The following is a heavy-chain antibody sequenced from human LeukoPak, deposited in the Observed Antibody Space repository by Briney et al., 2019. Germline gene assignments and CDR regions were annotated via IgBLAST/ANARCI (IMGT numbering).Heavy chain of an antibody. V-gene: IGHV3-48*03. CDR2: ISSSGSTI. CDR3: ARDQRGLHRGWFDP. CDR1: GFTFSSYE. J-gene: IGHJ5*02. D-gene: IGHD3-10*01. Sequence: PGGSLRLSCAASGFTFSSYEMNWVRQAPGKGLEWVSYISSSGSTIYYADSVKGRFTISRDNAKNSLYLQMNSLRAEDTAVYYCARDQRGLHRGWFDPWGQGTLVTVSS.